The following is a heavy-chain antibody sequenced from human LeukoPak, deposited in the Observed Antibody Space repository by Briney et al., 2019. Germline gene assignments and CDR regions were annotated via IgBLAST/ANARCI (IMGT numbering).Heavy chain of an antibody. V-gene: IGHV1-2*02. CDR3: ASIYIAVAREYDAFDI. CDR2: INPNSGGT. J-gene: IGHJ3*02. CDR1: GYTFTGYY. Sequence: GASVKVSCKASGYTFTGYYMHWVRQAPGQGLEWMGWINPNSGGTNFAQEFQGRVTMTRDTSISTAYMELSRLRSDDTAVYYCASIYIAVAREYDAFDIWGQGTMVTVSS. D-gene: IGHD6-19*01.